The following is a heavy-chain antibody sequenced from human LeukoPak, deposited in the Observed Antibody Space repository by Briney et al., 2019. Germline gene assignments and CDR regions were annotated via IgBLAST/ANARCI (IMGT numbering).Heavy chain of an antibody. CDR1: GFTFSSYS. CDR3: ARDLLYYDSSGYYDY. Sequence: GGSPRLSCAASGFTFSSYSMKWVRQAPGKGLEWVSYISSSSSTIYYADSVKGRFTISRDNAKNSLYLQMNSLRAEDTAVYYCARDLLYYDSSGYYDYWGQGTLVTVSS. D-gene: IGHD3-22*01. J-gene: IGHJ4*02. CDR2: ISSSSSTI. V-gene: IGHV3-48*01.